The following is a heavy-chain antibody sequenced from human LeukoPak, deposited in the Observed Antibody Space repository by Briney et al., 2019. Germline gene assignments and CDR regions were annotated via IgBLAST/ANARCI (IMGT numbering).Heavy chain of an antibody. V-gene: IGHV3-53*01. CDR3: AGDAAEYSSGSLDY. Sequence: GGSLRLSCAASGFTVSSNYMSWVRQAPGKGLEWVSVIYSGGSTYYADSVKGRFTISRDNSKNTLYLQMNSLRAEDTAVYYCAGDAAEYSSGSLDYWGQGTLVTVSS. CDR2: IYSGGST. D-gene: IGHD6-19*01. J-gene: IGHJ4*02. CDR1: GFTVSSNY.